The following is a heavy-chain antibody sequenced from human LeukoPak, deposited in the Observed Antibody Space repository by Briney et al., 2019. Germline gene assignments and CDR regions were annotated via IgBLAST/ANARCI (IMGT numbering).Heavy chain of an antibody. CDR2: IYHSGST. CDR1: GGSISSSNW. V-gene: IGHV4-4*02. J-gene: IGHJ4*02. CDR3: ARRGYSYGSDSFDY. D-gene: IGHD5-18*01. Sequence: SETLSLTCAVSGGSISSSNWWSWVRQPPGKGLEWIGEIYHSGSTNYNPSLKSRVTISVDKSKNQFSLKLSSVTAADTAVYYCARRGYSYGSDSFDYWGQGTLVTVSS.